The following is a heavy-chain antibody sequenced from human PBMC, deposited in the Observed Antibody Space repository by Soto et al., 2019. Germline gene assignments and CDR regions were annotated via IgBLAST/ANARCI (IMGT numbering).Heavy chain of an antibody. Sequence: QVQLVQSGAEVKKPGSSVKVSCKASGGTFSSYVLSWVRQAPGQGLEWMGGIIPIFGTTNYAQKFKGRVNITVDESTSAAYMEPSSLSSEDRAMYYCARDVTTGTEYYSHYWGQGTLVTVFS. V-gene: IGHV1-69*12. J-gene: IGHJ4*02. CDR1: GGTFSSYV. CDR3: ARDVTTGTEYYSHY. D-gene: IGHD1-1*01. CDR2: IIPIFGTT.